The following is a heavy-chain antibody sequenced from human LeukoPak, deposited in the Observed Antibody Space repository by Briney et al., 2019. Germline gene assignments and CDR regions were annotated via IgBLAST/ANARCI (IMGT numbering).Heavy chain of an antibody. CDR1: GGSISGYY. V-gene: IGHV4-59*01. Sequence: KPSETLSLTCVVSGGSISGYYWSWIRQPPGKGLEWIGYIYYSGSTNYNPSLKSRVTISVDTSKNQFSLKLSSVTAADTALYYCARERFNSYGSGSYSPTTFYFDYRGQGTLVTVSS. CDR3: ARERFNSYGSGSYSPTTFYFDY. J-gene: IGHJ4*02. D-gene: IGHD3-10*01. CDR2: IYYSGST.